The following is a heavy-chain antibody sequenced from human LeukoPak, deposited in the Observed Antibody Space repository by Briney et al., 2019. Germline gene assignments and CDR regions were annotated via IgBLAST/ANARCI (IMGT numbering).Heavy chain of an antibody. V-gene: IGHV3-23*01. D-gene: IGHD2-15*01. Sequence: GALRLSCAASGFTFSSYAMSWVRRAPGKGLEWVSAISGSGGSTYYADSVKGRSTISRDNSKNTLYLQMNSLRAEDTAVYYCAKGPLRGYCSGGSCYDDAFDIWGQGTMVTVSS. CDR3: AKGPLRGYCSGGSCYDDAFDI. J-gene: IGHJ3*02. CDR2: ISGSGGST. CDR1: GFTFSSYA.